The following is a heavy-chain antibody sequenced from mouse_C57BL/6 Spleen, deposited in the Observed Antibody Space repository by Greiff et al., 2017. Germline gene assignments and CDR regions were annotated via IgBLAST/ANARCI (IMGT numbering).Heavy chain of an antibody. V-gene: IGHV1-55*01. Sequence: VKLQESGAELVKPGASVKMSCKASGYTFTSYWITWVKQRPGQGLEWIGDIYPGSGSTNYNEKFKSKATLTVDTSSSTAYMQLSSLTSEDSAVYYGAREDYGSSYFDYWGQGTTLTVSS. D-gene: IGHD1-1*01. J-gene: IGHJ2*01. CDR3: AREDYGSSYFDY. CDR2: IYPGSGST. CDR1: GYTFTSYW.